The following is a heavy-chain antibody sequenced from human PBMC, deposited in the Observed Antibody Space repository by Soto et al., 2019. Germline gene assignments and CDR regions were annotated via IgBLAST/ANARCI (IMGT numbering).Heavy chain of an antibody. CDR1: EFTVSGHA. CDR2: ITADGGT. J-gene: IGHJ4*02. V-gene: IGHV3-23*01. D-gene: IGHD2-15*01. Sequence: GGFLRLSCEGSEFTVSGHAMTWIRQAPGKGPEWVSTITADGGTYYADSVKGRFAMSRDTSENTLYLQMNSLRTEDTAVYYCARGPQGSGPHSQGYWGQGILVTVSS. CDR3: ARGPQGSGPHSQGY.